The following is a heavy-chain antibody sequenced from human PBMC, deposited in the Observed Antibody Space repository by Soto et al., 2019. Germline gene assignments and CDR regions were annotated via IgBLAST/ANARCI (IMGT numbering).Heavy chain of an antibody. Sequence: GGALRLSCADSGFTFSSHAMSWVRQAPGKGLEWVSAISGSGGSTYYADSVKGRFTISRDNSKNTLYLQMNSLRAEDTAVYYCAKDRGSGWFFFDYWGQGTLVTVSS. V-gene: IGHV3-23*01. CDR3: AKDRGSGWFFFDY. CDR1: GFTFSSHA. D-gene: IGHD6-19*01. CDR2: ISGSGGST. J-gene: IGHJ4*02.